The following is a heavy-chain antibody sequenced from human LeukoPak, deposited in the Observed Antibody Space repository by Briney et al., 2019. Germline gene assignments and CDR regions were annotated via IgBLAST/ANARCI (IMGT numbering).Heavy chain of an antibody. CDR2: IYYSGST. CDR3: VKSGGYGLIDY. J-gene: IGHJ4*02. Sequence: SETLSLTCAVSGVSISGSYYYWGWIRQPPGKGLEWIGNIYYSGSTYYNASLQSRVTISMDTSKNQFSLRLNPVTAADTAMYFCVKSGGYGLIDYWGQGTLVTVSS. V-gene: IGHV4-39*01. CDR1: GVSISGSYYY. D-gene: IGHD1-26*01.